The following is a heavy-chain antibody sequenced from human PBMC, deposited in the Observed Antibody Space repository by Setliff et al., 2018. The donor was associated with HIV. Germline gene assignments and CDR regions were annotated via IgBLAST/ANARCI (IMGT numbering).Heavy chain of an antibody. V-gene: IGHV4-34*01. J-gene: IGHJ3*02. Sequence: PSETLSLTCAVYGGAFNDFYWGWIRQPPGKGLEWIGEIDHSGSTNNNPSLKSRVSISVDTSKNQFSLRLSFVTAADTAVYYCARRIPSGIAVAFGDFDIWGQGTMVTVSS. CDR3: ARRIPSGIAVAFGDFDI. CDR2: IDHSGST. D-gene: IGHD6-19*01. CDR1: GGAFNDFY.